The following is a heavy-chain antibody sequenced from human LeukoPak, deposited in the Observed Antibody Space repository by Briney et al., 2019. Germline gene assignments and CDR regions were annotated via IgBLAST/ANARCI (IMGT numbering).Heavy chain of an antibody. CDR3: AREHYFYHMDG. V-gene: IGHV3-69-1*01. CDR2: ISSGRTT. J-gene: IGHJ6*03. CDR1: GFTFSDYY. Sequence: GGSLRLSCAASGFTFSDYYMSWIRQAPGKGLEWVSYISSGRTTDYVDSVKGRFTISRDNAENSLYLQMNSLRAEDTAVYYCAREHYFYHMDGWGEGTTVTVSS.